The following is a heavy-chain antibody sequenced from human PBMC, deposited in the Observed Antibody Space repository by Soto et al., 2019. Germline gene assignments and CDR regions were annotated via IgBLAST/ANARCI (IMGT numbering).Heavy chain of an antibody. CDR1: GFTFRNHG. D-gene: IGHD2-21*02. CDR3: SKDENIVVAPAARRSHYYAMDV. Sequence: RRLSCTASGFTFRNHGLNWVRQAPGKGLEWVAAISGSGLTKAYADSVKGRFTISRDNSKNTLFLQMNDLRAEDTALYYCSKDENIVVAPAARRSHYYAMDVWGQGTTVTVSS. V-gene: IGHV3-23*01. CDR2: ISGSGLTK. J-gene: IGHJ6*02.